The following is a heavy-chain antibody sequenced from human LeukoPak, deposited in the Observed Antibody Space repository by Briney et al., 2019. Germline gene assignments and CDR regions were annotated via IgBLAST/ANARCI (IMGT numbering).Heavy chain of an antibody. V-gene: IGHV3-74*01. CDR3: IGEGQVRPSPSLGL. D-gene: IGHD3-16*01. CDR1: GFTISGFW. J-gene: IGHJ4*01. Sequence: GGSLRLSCAASGFTISGFWMHWVRQVPGEGLVWVARMNSAGTTINYADSVKGRFTISRDNVRNTLHLQMNNLSLEDTAVYFCIGEGQVRPSPSLGLWGRGTLVIV. CDR2: MNSAGTTI.